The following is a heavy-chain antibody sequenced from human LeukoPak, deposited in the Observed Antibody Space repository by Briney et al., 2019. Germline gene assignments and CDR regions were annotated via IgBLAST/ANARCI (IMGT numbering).Heavy chain of an antibody. CDR1: GGSISSYY. CDR2: IYTSGST. Sequence: SETLPLTCTVSGGSISSYYWSWIRQPAGKGLEWIGRIYTSGSTNYNPSLKSRVTMSVDTSKNQFSLKLSSVTAADTAVYYCARVRSNCSGGSCYSNIYDYWGQGTLVTVSS. D-gene: IGHD2-15*01. V-gene: IGHV4-4*07. CDR3: ARVRSNCSGGSCYSNIYDY. J-gene: IGHJ4*02.